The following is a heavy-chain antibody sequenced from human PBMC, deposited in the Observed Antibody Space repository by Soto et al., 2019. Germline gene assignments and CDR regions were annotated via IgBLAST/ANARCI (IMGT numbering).Heavy chain of an antibody. J-gene: IGHJ5*01. D-gene: IGHD7-27*01. CDR2: IYKSATT. CDR3: ARGRYCLTGRCFPNWFDS. CDR1: GDSISNLDYF. V-gene: IGHV4-30-4*08. Sequence: SETLSLTCSVSGDSISNLDYFCAWIRQPPGQALEYIGYIYKSATTYYNPSFESRVAISVDTSKSQFSLNVTSVTAADTAVYFCARGRYCLTGRCFPNWFDSWGQGALVTVSS.